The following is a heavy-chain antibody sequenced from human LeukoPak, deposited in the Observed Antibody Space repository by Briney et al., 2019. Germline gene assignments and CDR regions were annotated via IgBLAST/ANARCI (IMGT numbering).Heavy chain of an antibody. J-gene: IGHJ4*02. CDR1: GFSVSSNC. CDR2: IYSAGSI. D-gene: IGHD3-22*01. V-gene: IGHV3-53*01. CDR3: ARQPHYYDSSGYYY. Sequence: GGSLRLSCAVSGFSVSSNCMSWVRQAPGKGLEWVSIIYSAGSIYYADSVKGRFTISRDNSKNTLFLQMNSLRAEDTAVYYCARQPHYYDSSGYYYWGQGTLVTVST.